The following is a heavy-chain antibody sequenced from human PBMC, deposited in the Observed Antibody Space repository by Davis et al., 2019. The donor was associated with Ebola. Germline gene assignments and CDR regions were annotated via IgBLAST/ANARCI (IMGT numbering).Heavy chain of an antibody. D-gene: IGHD3-3*01. CDR2: IDPSDYYT. J-gene: IGHJ3*02. CDR1: GYSFTSYW. Sequence: KVSCKGSGYSFTSYWISWVRQMTGKGLAWMGRIDPSDYYTNYSPSFQGHVTISADKSISTAYLQWCSLKASDTAMYYCAKPKDYDFWSGRGRVGAFDIWGQGTMVTVSS. CDR3: AKPKDYDFWSGRGRVGAFDI. V-gene: IGHV5-10-1*01.